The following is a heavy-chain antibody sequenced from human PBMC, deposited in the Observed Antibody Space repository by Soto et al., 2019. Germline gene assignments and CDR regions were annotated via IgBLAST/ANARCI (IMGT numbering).Heavy chain of an antibody. CDR2: ISSSSSYI. V-gene: IGHV3-21*01. CDR1: GFTFSSFS. Sequence: GGSLILSLAASGFTFSSFSMNWVRQAPGKGLEWVSSISSSSSYIYYADSVKGRFTISRDNAKNSLYLQMNSLRAEDTAVYYCARDLSITFGGVIGSFDYWGQGTLVTVSS. CDR3: ARDLSITFGGVIGSFDY. J-gene: IGHJ4*02. D-gene: IGHD3-16*02.